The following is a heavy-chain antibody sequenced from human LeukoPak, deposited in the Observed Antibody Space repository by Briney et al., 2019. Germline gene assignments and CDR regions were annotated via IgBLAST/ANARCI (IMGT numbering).Heavy chain of an antibody. CDR3: ARNGRKREPNGYYFDY. CDR1: GLTFSTSG. V-gene: IGHV3-21*06. D-gene: IGHD1-26*01. J-gene: IGHJ4*02. CDR2: IGPTGSDR. Sequence: KAGGSLRLSCTASGLTFSTSGFNWVRQAPGKGLEWVASIGPTGSDRYHADSIKGRFTISRDNANNFLYLQMNSLRAEDTAVYYCARNGRKREPNGYYFDYWGQGTLVTVSS.